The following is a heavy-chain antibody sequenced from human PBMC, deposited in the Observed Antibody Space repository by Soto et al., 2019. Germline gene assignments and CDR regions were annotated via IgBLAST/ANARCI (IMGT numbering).Heavy chain of an antibody. D-gene: IGHD4-17*01. Sequence: QVQLQESGPGLVKPSETLSLTCTVSGGSISSYYWSWIRQPPGKGLEWIGYMYYSGSTNYNPSLNTRVTISVDTSKHPFSRKLSSVTAADTAVYYCARQYGDYVRGAFDIWGQGTMVTVSS. V-gene: IGHV4-59*01. J-gene: IGHJ3*02. CDR1: GGSISSYY. CDR2: MYYSGST. CDR3: ARQYGDYVRGAFDI.